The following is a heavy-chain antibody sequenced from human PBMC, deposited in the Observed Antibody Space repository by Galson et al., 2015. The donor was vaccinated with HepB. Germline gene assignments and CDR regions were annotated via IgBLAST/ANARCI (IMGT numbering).Heavy chain of an antibody. CDR1: GGTFSSYA. V-gene: IGHV1-69*01. Sequence: SCKASGGTFSSYAISWVRQAPGQGLEWMGGIIPIFGTANYAQKFQGRVTITADESTSTAYMELSSLRSEDTAVYYCARLGGAAPNWFDPWGQGTLVTVSS. CDR2: IIPIFGTA. CDR3: ARLGGAAPNWFDP. D-gene: IGHD3-16*01. J-gene: IGHJ5*02.